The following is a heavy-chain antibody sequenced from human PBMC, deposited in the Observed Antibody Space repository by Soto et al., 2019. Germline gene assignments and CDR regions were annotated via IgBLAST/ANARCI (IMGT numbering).Heavy chain of an antibody. CDR2: INAGKGNT. CDR1: GYTFTSYA. Sequence: QVQLVQSGAEVKKPGASVKVSCKASGYTFTSYAMHWVRQAPGQRLEGMGWINAGKGNTKNSQKFQGRVTITRDTAASTAYMELSSLRSEDTAVYYCAGVGGHSSSWRPYYYFCYMDVWGKGTTVTVSS. V-gene: IGHV1-3*01. D-gene: IGHD6-6*01. J-gene: IGHJ6*03. CDR3: AGVGGHSSSWRPYYYFCYMDV.